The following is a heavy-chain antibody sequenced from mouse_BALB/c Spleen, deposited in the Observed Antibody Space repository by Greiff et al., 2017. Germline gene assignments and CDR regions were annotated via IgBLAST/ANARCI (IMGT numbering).Heavy chain of an antibody. D-gene: IGHD1-1*01. V-gene: IGHV5-9*03. Sequence: EVKLVESGGGLVKPGGSLKLSCAASGFTFSSYTMSWVRQTPEKRLEWVATISSGGGNTYYPDSVKGRFTISRDNAKNNLYLQMSSLRSEDTALYYCARYIRYFDYWGQGTTLTVSS. CDR3: ARYIRYFDY. J-gene: IGHJ2*01. CDR2: ISSGGGNT. CDR1: GFTFSSYT.